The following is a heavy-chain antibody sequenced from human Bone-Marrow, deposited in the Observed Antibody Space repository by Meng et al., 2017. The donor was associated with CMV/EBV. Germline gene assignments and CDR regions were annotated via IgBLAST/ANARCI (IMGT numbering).Heavy chain of an antibody. V-gene: IGHV4-61*01. Sequence: VSGGSVSSGSYYWSWIRQPPGKGLEWIGYIYYSGSTNYNPSLKSRVTISVDTSKNQFSLKLSSVTAADTAVYYCARDMGYRAYCSSTSCYSGRGGMDVWGQGTTVTVSS. CDR1: GGSVSSGSYY. D-gene: IGHD2-2*02. J-gene: IGHJ6*02. CDR2: IYYSGST. CDR3: ARDMGYRAYCSSTSCYSGRGGMDV.